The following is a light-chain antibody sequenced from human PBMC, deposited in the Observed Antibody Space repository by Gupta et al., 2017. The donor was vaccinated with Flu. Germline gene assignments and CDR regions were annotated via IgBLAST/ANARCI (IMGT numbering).Light chain of an antibody. J-gene: IGLJ1*01. V-gene: IGLV2-8*01. CDR1: SSDIGAYKY. CDR2: EVT. CDR3: SSHTVSDTFV. Sequence: QSALTQPPSASGSPGQSITISCTGTSSDIGAYKYVSWHQQHAGKAPKLIIYEVTKRPSGVPDRFSGSNSGNTASLTVSGLQAEDEGDYYCSSHTVSDTFVFGTGTAVTVL.